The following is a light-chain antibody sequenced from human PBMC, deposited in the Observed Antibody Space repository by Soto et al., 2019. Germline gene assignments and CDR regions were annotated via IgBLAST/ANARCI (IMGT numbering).Light chain of an antibody. V-gene: IGKV1-39*01. CDR2: AAS. J-gene: IGKJ1*01. Sequence: DIPMTQSPSSLSASVGDRVTITCRASQSISDSLNWYQQKPGKAPKLLIYAASSLQSGVPSRFSGSGSGTDFTLTISSLQPEDFATYYCQQTYSAPRTFGQGTKVEIK. CDR3: QQTYSAPRT. CDR1: QSISDS.